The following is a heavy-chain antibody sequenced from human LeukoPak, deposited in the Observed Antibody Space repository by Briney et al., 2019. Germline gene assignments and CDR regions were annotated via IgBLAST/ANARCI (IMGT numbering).Heavy chain of an antibody. J-gene: IGHJ4*02. CDR3: ARGARYSSGWFPFEDRKNDY. CDR1: RFTVSSNY. V-gene: IGHV3-66*02. D-gene: IGHD6-19*01. CDR2: IYSGGST. Sequence: GGSLRLSCAASRFTVSSNYMTWVRQAPGKGLEWVSVIYSGGSTYYADSVKGRFTISRDNSKNTLYLQMNSLRAEDTAVYYFARGARYSSGWFPFEDRKNDYWGQGTLVTVSS.